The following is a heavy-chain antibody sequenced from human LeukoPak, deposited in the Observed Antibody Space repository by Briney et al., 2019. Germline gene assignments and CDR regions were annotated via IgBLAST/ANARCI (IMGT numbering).Heavy chain of an antibody. CDR3: ARDSVLFDY. CDR2: ISHDGSNK. CDR1: GFAFSSYA. V-gene: IGHV3-30-3*01. J-gene: IGHJ4*02. D-gene: IGHD6-6*01. Sequence: PGGSLRLSCAASGFAFSSYAMHWVRQAPGKGLEWVAVISHDGSNKYYADSVKDRFTISRDNSKNTLYLQMNSLRAEDTAVYYCARDSVLFDYWGQGTLVTVSS.